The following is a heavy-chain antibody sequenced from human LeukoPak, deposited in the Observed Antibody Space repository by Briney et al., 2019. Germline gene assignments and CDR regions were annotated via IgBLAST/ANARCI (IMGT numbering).Heavy chain of an antibody. D-gene: IGHD6-13*01. CDR3: AREIGSAARGR. J-gene: IGHJ4*02. CDR2: IKEDGSEK. Sequence: GGSLRLSCAASGFTFTSYWMSWVRQAPGKGLEWVANIKEDGSEKYYVDSVKGRFTISRDNAKNSMYLQMSSLRAEDTAVYYCAREIGSAARGRWGQGTLVTVSS. V-gene: IGHV3-7*05. CDR1: GFTFTSYW.